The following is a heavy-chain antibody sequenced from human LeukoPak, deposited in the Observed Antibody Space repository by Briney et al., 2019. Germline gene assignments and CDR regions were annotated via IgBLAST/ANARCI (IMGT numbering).Heavy chain of an antibody. Sequence: GGSLRLSCAASGFTFCSYSVNWVPQAPGKGLEWFLSITSSSSTYYPNSVKGRFTISRDNAKNSLYLQMNSLRVEDTAVYYCARVGFYDFWSGINFFDYWGQGTLVTVSS. CDR1: GFTFCSYS. CDR3: ARVGFYDFWSGINFFDY. CDR2: ITSSSST. V-gene: IGHV3-21*01. J-gene: IGHJ4*02. D-gene: IGHD3-3*01.